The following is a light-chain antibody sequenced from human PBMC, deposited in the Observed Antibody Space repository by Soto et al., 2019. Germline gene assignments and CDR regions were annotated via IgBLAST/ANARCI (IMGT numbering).Light chain of an antibody. CDR1: QNIKTY. J-gene: IGKJ1*01. Sequence: DIQMTQSPSSLSASVGDSVTITCRASQNIKTYLNWYQQKPGKAPNLLIYAASSLHSGVPSRFSGSGSGTDFTLTISSLQPEDFATYYCQQSYNTPPTFGQGTKV. CDR2: AAS. CDR3: QQSYNTPPT. V-gene: IGKV1-39*01.